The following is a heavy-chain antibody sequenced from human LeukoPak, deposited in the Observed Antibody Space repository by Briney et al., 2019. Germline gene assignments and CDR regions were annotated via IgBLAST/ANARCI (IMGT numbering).Heavy chain of an antibody. Sequence: PSETLSLTCNVSGGSISSYYWSWIRQPAGKGLEWIGRISTSGSTNYNRSLKSRTTMSVDTSKNQFSLKLSSVTAADTAVYYCARADQTMGNNAFEIWGRGTVVTVSS. D-gene: IGHD3-10*01. J-gene: IGHJ3*02. CDR1: GGSISSYY. CDR2: ISTSGST. V-gene: IGHV4-4*07. CDR3: ARADQTMGNNAFEI.